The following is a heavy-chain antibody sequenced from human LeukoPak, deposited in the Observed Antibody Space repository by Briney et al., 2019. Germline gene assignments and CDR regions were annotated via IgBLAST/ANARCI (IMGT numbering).Heavy chain of an antibody. CDR3: ARGPTPSYYYGSGSYYSLDY. CDR2: IKQDGSEK. CDR1: GFTFSSYS. Sequence: GGSLRLSCAASGFTFSSYSMNWVRQAPGKGLEWVANIKQDGSEKYYVDSVKGRSTISRDNAKNSLYLQMNSLRAGDTAVFYCARGPTPSYYYGSGSYYSLDYWGQGTLVTVSS. J-gene: IGHJ4*02. D-gene: IGHD3-10*01. V-gene: IGHV3-7*01.